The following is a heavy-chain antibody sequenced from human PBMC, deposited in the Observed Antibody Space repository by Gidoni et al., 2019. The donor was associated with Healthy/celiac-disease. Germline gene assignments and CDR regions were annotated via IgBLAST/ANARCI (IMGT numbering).Heavy chain of an antibody. CDR2: ISVSGGST. Sequence: EVQLLESGGGLVQPGGSLTLSCAASACTFSSYSMIWVRQAPGKGLEWLSAISVSGGSTSYADSVNGRFTISRYNSKNTLYLQMNSLRAEDTAVYYCAKDIVDITMIPRVQHWGQGTLVTVSS. D-gene: IGHD3-22*01. CDR1: ACTFSSYS. J-gene: IGHJ1*01. V-gene: IGHV3-23*01. CDR3: AKDIVDITMIPRVQH.